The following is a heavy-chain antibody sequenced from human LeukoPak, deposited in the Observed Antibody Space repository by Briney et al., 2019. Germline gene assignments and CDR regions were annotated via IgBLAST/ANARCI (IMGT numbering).Heavy chain of an antibody. Sequence: GGSLRLSCAASGFTFSNYCMNWVRQAPGKGLEWVSSISSSSSYIYYADSVKGRFTISRDNAKNSLYLQMNSLRAEDTAVYYCAGGREVAFDYWGQGTLVTVSS. CDR1: GFTFSNYC. V-gene: IGHV3-21*01. CDR2: ISSSSSYI. D-gene: IGHD1-26*01. J-gene: IGHJ4*02. CDR3: AGGREVAFDY.